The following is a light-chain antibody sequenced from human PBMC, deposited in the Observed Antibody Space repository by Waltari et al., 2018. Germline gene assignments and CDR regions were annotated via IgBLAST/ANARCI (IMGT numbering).Light chain of an antibody. Sequence: QSALTQPASVSGSPGQSITISCSGTSSDIGSFNFVSWYQQHPGKVPKLLIFEVTNRPSGVSNRFSGSKSVNTASLTISGLQAEDEADYYCSSYTSSTTVVFGGGTKLTVL. J-gene: IGLJ2*01. CDR1: SSDIGSFNF. V-gene: IGLV2-14*01. CDR3: SSYTSSTTVV. CDR2: EVT.